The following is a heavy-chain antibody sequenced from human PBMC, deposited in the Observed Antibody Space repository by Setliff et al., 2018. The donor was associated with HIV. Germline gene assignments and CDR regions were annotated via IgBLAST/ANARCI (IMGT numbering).Heavy chain of an antibody. J-gene: IGHJ4*02. V-gene: IGHV3-48*03. Sequence: PGGSLRLSCAASGFTFNSYGLHWVRQAPGKGLEWVSHIGSSGTSIYYADSVKGRFTSSRDNAKNSLYLQMNSLRAEDTAFYYCARGRVPGNYWGQGTLVTVSS. CDR2: IGSSGTSI. CDR1: GFTFNSYG. D-gene: IGHD2-2*01. CDR3: ARGRVPGNY.